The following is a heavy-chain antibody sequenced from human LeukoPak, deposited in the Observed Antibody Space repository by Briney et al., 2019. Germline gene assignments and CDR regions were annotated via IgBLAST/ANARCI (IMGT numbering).Heavy chain of an antibody. CDR3: ARGGELTIQLWQREFDY. CDR2: ISSSSSTI. D-gene: IGHD5-18*01. Sequence: SGGSLRLSCAASGFTFSSYSMNWVRQAPGKGLEWVSYISSSSSTIYYADSVKGRFTISRDNAKNSLYLQMNSLRAEDTAVYYCARGGELTIQLWQREFDYWGQGTLVTVSS. CDR1: GFTFSSYS. J-gene: IGHJ4*02. V-gene: IGHV3-48*01.